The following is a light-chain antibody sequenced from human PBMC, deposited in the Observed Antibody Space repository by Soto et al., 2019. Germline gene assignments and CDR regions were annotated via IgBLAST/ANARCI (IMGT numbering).Light chain of an antibody. V-gene: IGLV2-11*01. CDR1: SSDGGGYNY. CDR2: DVS. Sequence: QSALTQPRSVSGSPGQSVTISCTGTSSDGGGYNYVSWYQQHPGKAPKVMIYDVSERPSGVPDRFSGSKSGNTASLTISGLQAEDEADYYCCSYAGSPRYVLGAGTKLTVL. J-gene: IGLJ1*01. CDR3: CSYAGSPRYV.